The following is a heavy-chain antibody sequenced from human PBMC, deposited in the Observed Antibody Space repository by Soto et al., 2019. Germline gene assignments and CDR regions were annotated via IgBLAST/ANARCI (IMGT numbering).Heavy chain of an antibody. Sequence: GGSLRLSCAASGFTFTNYAISWVRQAPWKGLEWVSTISGSGRGAATFYPYYADSVKGRFTISRDNSKNTVSLQMNSLRAEDTALYYCAKDSIYYGSGPSPGDCGQGTLVTVSS. V-gene: IGHV3-23*01. CDR2: ISGSGRGAATFYP. J-gene: IGHJ4*02. CDR1: GFTFTNYA. CDR3: AKDSIYYGSGPSPGD. D-gene: IGHD3-10*01.